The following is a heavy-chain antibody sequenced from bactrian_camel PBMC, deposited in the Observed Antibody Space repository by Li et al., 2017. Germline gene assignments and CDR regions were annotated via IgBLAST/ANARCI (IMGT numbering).Heavy chain of an antibody. CDR2: INSDGSST. V-gene: IGHV3S25*01. Sequence: QLVESGGGLVQPGGSLRLSCAASGFTFSFYWMYWVRQAPGKGLEWVSTINSDGSSTYYADSVKGRFTISRDNAKNTVYLQMNSLKPDDTAMYYCAVSRTGGMDYFCGAWGYSYWGQGTQVTVS. D-gene: IGHD3*01. CDR1: GFTFSFYW. CDR3: AVSRTGGMDYFCGAWGYSY. J-gene: IGHJ4*01.